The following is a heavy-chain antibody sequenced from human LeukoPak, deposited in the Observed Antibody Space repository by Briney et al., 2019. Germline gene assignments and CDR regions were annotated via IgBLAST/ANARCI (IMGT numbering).Heavy chain of an antibody. CDR2: MNPNNGNT. CDR3: ARSPYSSSWPHYYYYYMDV. J-gene: IGHJ6*03. D-gene: IGHD6-13*01. Sequence: ASVKVSCEASGYIFTSYDINWVRQATGQGLEWMGWMNPNNGNTGYAQKFQGRVTMTRNTSISTASMELSSLRSEDTAVYYCARSPYSSSWPHYYYYYMDVWGKGTTVTVSS. V-gene: IGHV1-8*01. CDR1: GYIFTSYD.